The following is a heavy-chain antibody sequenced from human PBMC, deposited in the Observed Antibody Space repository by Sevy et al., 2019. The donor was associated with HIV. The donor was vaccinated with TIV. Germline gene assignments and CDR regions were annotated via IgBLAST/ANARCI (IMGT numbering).Heavy chain of an antibody. V-gene: IGHV4-59*01. CDR2: IYYSGST. D-gene: IGHD3-10*01. Sequence: SETLSLTCTVSGGSISSYYWSWIRQPPGKGLEWIGYIYYSGSTNYNPSLKSRVTISVDTSKNQFSLKLSSVTAADTAVYYCERDGYYYGSGSYYNVGLGMDVWGQGTTVTVSS. J-gene: IGHJ6*02. CDR3: ERDGYYYGSGSYYNVGLGMDV. CDR1: GGSISSYY.